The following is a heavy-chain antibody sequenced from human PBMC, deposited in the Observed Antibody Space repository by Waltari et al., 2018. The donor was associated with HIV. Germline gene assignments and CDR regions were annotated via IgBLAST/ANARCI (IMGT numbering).Heavy chain of an antibody. Sequence: VQLVESEGGLVHPGGSLRLSCEDSEFTFTHNSMTCVRQAPGKGLEWVANIKQDDSGKYYVSSVKGRFTISRDTAKNSLFLQMNSLRAEDTAVYYCAREALDDSSGYYFDYWGQGTLVTVSS. CDR3: AREALDDSSGYYFDY. J-gene: IGHJ4*02. CDR2: IKQDDSGK. CDR1: EFTFTHNS. D-gene: IGHD3-22*01. V-gene: IGHV3-7*01.